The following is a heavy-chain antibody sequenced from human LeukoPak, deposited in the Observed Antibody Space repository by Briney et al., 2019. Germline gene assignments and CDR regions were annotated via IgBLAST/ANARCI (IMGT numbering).Heavy chain of an antibody. CDR3: ARRIPGFFFAY. CDR2: FSYSAST. CDR1: GGSISISSYY. D-gene: IGHD2-21*01. Sequence: NPSETLSLTCTVSGGSISISSYYWGWIRQPPGKGLEWIGTFSYSASTYYNPSLKSRVTISVDTSKNHFSLRLSSVTAADTAVYYCARRIPGFFFAYWGQGTLVTVSS. V-gene: IGHV4-39*02. J-gene: IGHJ4*02.